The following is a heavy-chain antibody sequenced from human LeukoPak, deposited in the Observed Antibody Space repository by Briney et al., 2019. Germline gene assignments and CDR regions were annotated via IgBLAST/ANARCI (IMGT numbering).Heavy chain of an antibody. Sequence: GESLKISCQGSGYNFASYWVGWVRQMPGKDLEYMGIIYAGDSDTSYSPSFQGQVTISVDKSVGTAYLQWNSLEASDTGIYYCARPIGDSGYFYFGLWGRGTLVTVSS. V-gene: IGHV5-51*01. CDR2: IYAGDSDT. CDR1: GYNFASYW. CDR3: ARPIGDSGYFYFGL. J-gene: IGHJ2*01. D-gene: IGHD4-17*01.